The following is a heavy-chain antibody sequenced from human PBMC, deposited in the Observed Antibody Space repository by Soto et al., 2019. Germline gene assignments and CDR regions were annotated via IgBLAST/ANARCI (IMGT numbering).Heavy chain of an antibody. D-gene: IGHD6-13*01. V-gene: IGHV1-46*03. CDR1: GYTFTSFY. Sequence: QVQLVQSGAEVKEPGASVKVSCKASGYTFTSFYMHWVRQAPGQELEWMAIINPSGGSTNYAQKFRGRVTVTRDTSTNTVYMELSSLPSEDTAVYYCGRSLYSSDYWRQAPLVTVSS. CDR2: INPSGGST. J-gene: IGHJ4*02. CDR3: GRSLYSSDY.